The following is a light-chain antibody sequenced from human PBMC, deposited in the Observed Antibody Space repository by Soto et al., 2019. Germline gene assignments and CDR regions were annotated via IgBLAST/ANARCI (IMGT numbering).Light chain of an antibody. Sequence: IQKTQSPSTLSASVGDRVTITCRASQSISSWLAWYQQKPGKAPKHLIYKASSLESGVPSRFSGSGSGTEFTLTVSSLQPDDFATYYCQHYSGYSRTFGQGTKLEIK. J-gene: IGKJ2*01. CDR2: KAS. V-gene: IGKV1-5*03. CDR1: QSISSW. CDR3: QHYSGYSRT.